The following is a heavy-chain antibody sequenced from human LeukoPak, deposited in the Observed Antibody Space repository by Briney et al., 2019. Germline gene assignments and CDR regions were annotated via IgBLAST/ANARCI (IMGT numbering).Heavy chain of an antibody. CDR1: GGSISTYY. CDR2: ISHNGRT. J-gene: IGHJ4*02. CDR3: ARVGDYGDYVDY. V-gene: IGHV4-59*12. D-gene: IGHD4-17*01. Sequence: KPSETLSLTCFVSGGSISTYYWSWIRQPPGKGLEWIGDISHNGRTNYNPSLKSRVTMSVDTSKNQFSLKLSSVTAADTAVYYCARVGDYGDYVDYWGQGTLVTVSS.